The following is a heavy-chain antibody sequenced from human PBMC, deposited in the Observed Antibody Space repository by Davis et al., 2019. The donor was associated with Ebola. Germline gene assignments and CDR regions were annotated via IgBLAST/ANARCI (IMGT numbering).Heavy chain of an antibody. Sequence: GESLKISCAASGFTFSSYSMNWVRQAPGKGLEWVSSISSSSSYIYYADSVKGRFTISRDNAKNSLYLQMNSLRAEDTAVYYCARVGGYYGSGSYYNSVWGQGTTVTVSS. J-gene: IGHJ6*02. V-gene: IGHV3-21*01. D-gene: IGHD3-10*01. CDR3: ARVGGYYGSGSYYNSV. CDR2: ISSSSSYI. CDR1: GFTFSSYS.